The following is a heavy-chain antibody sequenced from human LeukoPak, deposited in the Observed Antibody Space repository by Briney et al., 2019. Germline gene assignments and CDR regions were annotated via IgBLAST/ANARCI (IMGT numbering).Heavy chain of an antibody. CDR3: ARDWGSSSAFDY. J-gene: IGHJ4*02. V-gene: IGHV4-39*07. CDR1: GGSISSSGYY. CDR2: IDYSGST. D-gene: IGHD6-6*01. Sequence: SETLSLTCTVSGGSISSSGYYWGWIRQPPGKGLEWIGSIDYSGSTYYNPSLKSRVTISVDTSNNQFSLKLSSVTAADTAVYYCARDWGSSSAFDYWGQGTLVTVSS.